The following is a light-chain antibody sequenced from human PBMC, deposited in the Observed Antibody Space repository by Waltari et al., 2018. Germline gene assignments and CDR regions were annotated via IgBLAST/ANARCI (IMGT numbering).Light chain of an antibody. CDR2: AAS. J-gene: IGKJ4*01. V-gene: IGKV1-39*01. Sequence: DIQMTQSPSSLSASVGDRVTITCRASQRISNYLNWYQHKPGKAPELLIYAASSLQSGVPSRISGSGSATDYTLTISSLQPEDFATYYCQQSSSTPLTFGGGTKVEIK. CDR1: QRISNY. CDR3: QQSSSTPLT.